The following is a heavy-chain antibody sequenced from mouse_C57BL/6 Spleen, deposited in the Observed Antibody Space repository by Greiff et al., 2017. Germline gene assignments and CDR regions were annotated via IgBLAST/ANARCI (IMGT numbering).Heavy chain of an antibody. CDR1: GYTFTSYW. CDR2: LHPNSGST. J-gene: IGHJ3*01. Sequence: QVQLQQPGAELVKPGASVKLSCKASGYTFTSYWMHWVKQRPGQGLEWIGMLHPNSGSTNYNEKFKSKATLTVDKSSSTAYMQLSSLTSEDSAVYYCAKRELNPPWFAYWGQGTLVTVSA. CDR3: AKRELNPPWFAY. V-gene: IGHV1-64*01.